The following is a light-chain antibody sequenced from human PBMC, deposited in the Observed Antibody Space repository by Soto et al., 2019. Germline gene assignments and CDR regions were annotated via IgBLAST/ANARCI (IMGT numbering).Light chain of an antibody. V-gene: IGLV1-44*01. CDR3: AAWDGSLNNVL. CDR1: GSSIGTNT. J-gene: IGLJ2*01. Sequence: QSVLTQPPSASGTPGQRVTISCSGSGSSIGTNTVNWYWQLPGTTPKLLIYGDNQRPSGVPDRFSGSKSGTSASLAISGLQSEDEAEYYCAAWDGSLNNVLFGGGTKLTV. CDR2: GDN.